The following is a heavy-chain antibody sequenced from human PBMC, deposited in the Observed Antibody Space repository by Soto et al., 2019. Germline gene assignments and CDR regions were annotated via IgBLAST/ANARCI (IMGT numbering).Heavy chain of an antibody. CDR3: ETADYGDYVEFFDY. CDR2: ISYDGSNK. CDR1: GFTFSSYG. V-gene: IGHV3-30*03. J-gene: IGHJ4*02. Sequence: QVQLVESGGGVVQPGRSLRLSCAASGFTFSSYGMHWVRQAPGKGLEWVAVISYDGSNKYYADSVKGRFTISRDNSKNTLYLRMNSLRAEDTAVYYCETADYGDYVEFFDYWGQGTLVTVSS. D-gene: IGHD4-17*01.